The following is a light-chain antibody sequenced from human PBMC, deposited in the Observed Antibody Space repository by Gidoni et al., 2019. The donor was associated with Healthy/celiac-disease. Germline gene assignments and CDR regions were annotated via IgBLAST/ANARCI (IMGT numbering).Light chain of an antibody. CDR3: SSYTSSSTRV. J-gene: IGLJ1*01. V-gene: IGLV2-14*01. Sequence: QSALPQPASVSGSPGQSITISCTGTSSAVGGYNYVSWYQQHPGKAPKLMIYEVSNRPSGVSNRFSGSKSGNTASLTISGLQAEDEADYYCSSYTSSSTRVFGTGTKVTVL. CDR2: EVS. CDR1: SSAVGGYNY.